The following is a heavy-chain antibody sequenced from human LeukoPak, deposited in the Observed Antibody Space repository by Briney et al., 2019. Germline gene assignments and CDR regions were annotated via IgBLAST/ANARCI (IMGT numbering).Heavy chain of an antibody. CDR1: GYTFTSYY. J-gene: IGHJ4*02. V-gene: IGHV1-46*01. CDR2: INPSGGST. CDR3: ARERYCSSTSCSTFDY. Sequence: GASVKVSCKASGYTFTSYYMHWVRQAPGQGLEWMGIINPSGGSTSYAQKFQGRVTMTRDISTSTVYMELSSLRSEDTAVYYCARERYCSSTSCSTFDYWGQGTLVTVSS. D-gene: IGHD2-2*01.